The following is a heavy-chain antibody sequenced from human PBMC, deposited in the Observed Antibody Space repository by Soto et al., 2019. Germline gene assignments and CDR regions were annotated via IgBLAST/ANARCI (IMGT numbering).Heavy chain of an antibody. Sequence: QVHLQQWGAGLLKPSETLSLTCGAYGGSFSDYYWSWIRQSPGKGLEWIGEFKHSGGTNYSPSLTGRGTISADTSKKQLYLKLTSVTAADTGVYYFARQVGGLAVTQCWGPGNLVTVSS. CDR1: GGSFSDYY. CDR3: ARQVGGLAVTQC. J-gene: IGHJ4*02. V-gene: IGHV4-34*01. D-gene: IGHD6-19*01. CDR2: FKHSGGT.